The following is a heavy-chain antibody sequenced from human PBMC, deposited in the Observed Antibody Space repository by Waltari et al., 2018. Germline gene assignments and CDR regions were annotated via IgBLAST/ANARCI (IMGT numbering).Heavy chain of an antibody. Sequence: EVQLVESGGGLIQPGGSLRLSCAASGIIVSANYMNWVRQAPGKGPHWVSVMYSAGRTDYADSVKGRFTISRDNTKNTVYLQMNNLKTEDTAVYYCARPGEGPSSHWGQGTLVTVSS. CDR2: MYSAGRT. V-gene: IGHV3-53*01. D-gene: IGHD4-17*01. J-gene: IGHJ4*02. CDR1: GIIVSANY. CDR3: ARPGEGPSSH.